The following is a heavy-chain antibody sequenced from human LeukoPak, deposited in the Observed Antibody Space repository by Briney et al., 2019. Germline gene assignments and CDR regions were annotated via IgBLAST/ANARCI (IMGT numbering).Heavy chain of an antibody. CDR2: ISYDGGNK. CDR1: GFTFSSYA. Sequence: GGSLRLSCAASGFTFSSYAMHWVRQAPGKGLEWVAVISYDGGNKYYADSVKGRFTISRDNAKNSLYLQMNSLRAEDTAVYYCARDGSRGNLVTAPDYWGQGTLVTVSS. V-gene: IGHV3-30*04. CDR3: ARDGSRGNLVTAPDY. D-gene: IGHD2-21*02. J-gene: IGHJ4*02.